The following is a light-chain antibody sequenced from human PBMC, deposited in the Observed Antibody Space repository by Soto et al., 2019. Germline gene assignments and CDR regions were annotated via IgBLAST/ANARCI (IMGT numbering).Light chain of an antibody. J-gene: IGKJ5*01. CDR2: GAS. Sequence: EVVLTQSPATLSLSPGERATLSCRASQNVGTYLAWYQQKPGQAPRLLIHGASNRATGISARFSGSGSGTDFTLPINSLEPGDFAVYYCQQRTNLPPNPFGPGTRLEIK. V-gene: IGKV3-11*01. CDR3: QQRTNLPPNP. CDR1: QNVGTY.